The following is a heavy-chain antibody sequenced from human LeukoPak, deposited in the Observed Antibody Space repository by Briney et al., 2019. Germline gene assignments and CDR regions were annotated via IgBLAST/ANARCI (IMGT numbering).Heavy chain of an antibody. CDR2: MNPNSGNT. Sequence: GASVKVSCKASGYTFTSYDINWVRQATGQGLEWMGWMNPNSGNTGYAQKFQGRVTMTRNTSISTAYMELSSLRSEDTAVYYCATVHFWNYDSNGFYFDYWGQGTLVTVSS. D-gene: IGHD1-7*01. CDR1: GYTFTSYD. V-gene: IGHV1-8*01. J-gene: IGHJ4*02. CDR3: ATVHFWNYDSNGFYFDY.